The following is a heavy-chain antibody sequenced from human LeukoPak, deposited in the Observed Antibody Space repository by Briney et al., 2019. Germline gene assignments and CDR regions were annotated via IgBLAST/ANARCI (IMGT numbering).Heavy chain of an antibody. V-gene: IGHV1-18*01. CDR1: GYTFTSNG. D-gene: IGHD1-14*01. CDR3: ARGPEAEHNDY. CDR2: ISTYNGNT. Sequence: ASVKVSCKASGYTFTSNGISWVRQAPGRGLEWMGWISTYNGNTKYEQKLQGRVTMTTDTSTSTAYMELRSLRSDDTAVYYCARGPEAEHNDYWGQGTLVTVSS. J-gene: IGHJ4*02.